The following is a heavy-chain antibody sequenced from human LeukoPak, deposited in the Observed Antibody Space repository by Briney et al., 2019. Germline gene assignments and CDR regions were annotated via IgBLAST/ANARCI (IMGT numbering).Heavy chain of an antibody. V-gene: IGHV1-18*01. CDR1: GYTFTSYG. J-gene: IGHJ3*02. CDR3: AGYYDSSGYYDNAFDI. D-gene: IGHD3-22*01. CDR2: ICAYNGNT. Sequence: GASVKVSCKASGYTFTSYGISWVRQAPGQGLEWMGWICAYNGNTNYAQKLQGRVTMTTDTSTSTAYMELRSLRSDDTAVYYCAGYYDSSGYYDNAFDIWGQGIMVTVSS.